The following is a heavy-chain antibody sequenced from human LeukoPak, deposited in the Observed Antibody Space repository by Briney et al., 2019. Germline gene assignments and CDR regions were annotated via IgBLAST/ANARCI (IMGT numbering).Heavy chain of an antibody. J-gene: IGHJ4*02. Sequence: ASVKVSCKASGYTFTSYDINWVRQATGQGLEWVGWMNPNSGNTGYAQKFQVRVTITRNTSISTAYMELNSLRSEDTAVYYCAREYYDILTGLYYFDYWGQGTLVTVSS. CDR3: AREYYDILTGLYYFDY. CDR2: MNPNSGNT. V-gene: IGHV1-8*03. CDR1: GYTFTSYD. D-gene: IGHD3-9*01.